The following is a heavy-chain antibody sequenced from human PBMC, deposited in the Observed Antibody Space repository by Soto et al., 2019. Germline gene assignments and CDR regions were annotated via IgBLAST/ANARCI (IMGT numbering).Heavy chain of an antibody. D-gene: IGHD3-22*01. CDR2: ISGSGGST. V-gene: IGHV3-23*01. Sequence: GGSLRLSCAASGFTFSSYAMSWVRQAPGKGLEWVSAISGSGGSTYYADSVKGRFTISRDNSKNTLYLQMNSLRAEDTAVYYCASMRVVVITTDLAWGQGTLVTVSP. CDR3: ASMRVVVITTDLA. CDR1: GFTFSSYA. J-gene: IGHJ5*02.